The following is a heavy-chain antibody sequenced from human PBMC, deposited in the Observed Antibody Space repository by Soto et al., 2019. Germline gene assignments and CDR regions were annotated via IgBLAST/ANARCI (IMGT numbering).Heavy chain of an antibody. CDR1: GFTFSSNS. CDR3: AKDIRSIWTKNWFDP. J-gene: IGHJ5*02. CDR2: ISASSGTT. D-gene: IGHD6-6*01. Sequence: GGSLRLSCAASGFTFSSNSMSWVRQAPGKGLEWVSAISASSGTTSYADSVKGRFTISRDNSKNTLYLQMNTLKAEDTAVYYCAKDIRSIWTKNWFDPWGQGTLVTVSS. V-gene: IGHV3-23*01.